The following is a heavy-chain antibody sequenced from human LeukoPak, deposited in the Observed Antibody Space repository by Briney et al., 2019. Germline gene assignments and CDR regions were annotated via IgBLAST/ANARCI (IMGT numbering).Heavy chain of an antibody. V-gene: IGHV3-33*01. CDR2: IWYDGSNK. CDR3: ARDVGGITIHNWFDP. D-gene: IGHD3-10*01. CDR1: GFTFSSYG. J-gene: IGHJ5*02. Sequence: AGGSLRLSCAASGFTFSSYGMHWVRQAPGKGLEWVAVIWYDGSNKYYADSVKGRFTISRDNSKNTLYLQMNSLRAEDTAVYYCARDVGGITIHNWFDPWGQGTLVTVSS.